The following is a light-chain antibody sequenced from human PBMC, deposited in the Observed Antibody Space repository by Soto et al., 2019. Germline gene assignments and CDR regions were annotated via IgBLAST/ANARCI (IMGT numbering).Light chain of an antibody. Sequence: IQMTQSPSSLSASVGDRVTITCQASKEIRSYLSWYQQKPGKAPKLLVYDASNLETGVPARFSGSGSGTDFTLTISSLQAEDVAVYYCQQYYGTPQTFGQGGMVDIK. CDR3: QQYYGTPQT. CDR2: DAS. V-gene: IGKV1-33*01. J-gene: IGKJ1*01. CDR1: KEIRSY.